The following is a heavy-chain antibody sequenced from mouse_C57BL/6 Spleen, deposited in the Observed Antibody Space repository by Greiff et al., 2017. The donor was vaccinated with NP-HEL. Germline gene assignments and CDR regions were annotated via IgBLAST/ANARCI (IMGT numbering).Heavy chain of an antibody. CDR3: ARDRGNYDPYYFDY. D-gene: IGHD2-1*01. V-gene: IGHV3-6*01. J-gene: IGHJ2*01. Sequence: ESGPGLVKPSQSLSLTCSVTGYSITSGYYWNWIRQFPGNKLEWMGYISYDGSNNYNPSLKNRISITRDTSTNQFFLKLNSVTTEDTATYYCARDRGNYDPYYFDYWGQGTTLTVSS. CDR1: GYSITSGYY. CDR2: ISYDGSN.